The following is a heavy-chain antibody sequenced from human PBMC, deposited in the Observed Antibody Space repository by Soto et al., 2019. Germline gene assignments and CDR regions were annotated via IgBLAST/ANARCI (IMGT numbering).Heavy chain of an antibody. V-gene: IGHV3-9*01. CDR2: ISWNSETI. CDR1: GFTVDDYA. J-gene: IGHJ4*02. CDR3: AKDMKWGGMTTIHYFDS. Sequence: EVQLVESGGGLVQPGRSLRLSCAASGFTVDDYAMHWVRQAPGKGLKWVSGISWNSETIDYADSVKGRFTISRDNAKSSLFLQMNSLRPDDTALYYCAKDMKWGGMTTIHYFDSWGQGTLVTVSS. D-gene: IGHD4-17*01.